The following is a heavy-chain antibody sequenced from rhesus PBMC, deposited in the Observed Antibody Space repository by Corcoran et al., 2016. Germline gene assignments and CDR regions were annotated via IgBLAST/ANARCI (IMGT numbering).Heavy chain of an antibody. CDR3: ARNTPGIQRKHYSFDY. CDR2: IYGGSGRP. V-gene: IGHV4-76*01. CDR1: GGSISGDYD. D-gene: IGHD5-42*01. J-gene: IGHJ4*01. Sequence: QVQLQESGPGLVKPSETLSLTCAVSGGSISGDYDWTWIRQPPGKGLEWIGYIYGGSGRPNYNPSLKHRVTFSKDTSKNQFSLKLSSVTAADTAVYFCARNTPGIQRKHYSFDYWGQGVLVTVSS.